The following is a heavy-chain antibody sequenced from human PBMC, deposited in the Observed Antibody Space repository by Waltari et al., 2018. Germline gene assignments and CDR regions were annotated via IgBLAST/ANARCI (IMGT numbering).Heavy chain of an antibody. CDR2: SSSGSTTI. CDR1: GFTFSAYG. D-gene: IGHD6-19*01. CDR3: ANSGWYH. J-gene: IGHJ4*02. Sequence: EVQLVESGGGLVQPGGSLRLSCAASGFTFSAYGMNWVRQAPGKGLEWVSYSSSGSTTIYYADSVKDRFTISRDNAKNSVYLQMNSLRVEDTAIYYCANSGWYHWGQETLVTVSS. V-gene: IGHV3-48*04.